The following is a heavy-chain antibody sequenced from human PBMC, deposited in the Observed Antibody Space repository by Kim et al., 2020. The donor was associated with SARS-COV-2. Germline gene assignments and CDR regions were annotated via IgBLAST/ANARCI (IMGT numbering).Heavy chain of an antibody. V-gene: IGHV4-34*01. Sequence: SRVTISVDTSKNQFSLKLSSVTAADTAVYYCARGYSWCSGGSCYGNWFDPWGQGTLVTVSS. CDR3: ARGYSWCSGGSCYGNWFDP. D-gene: IGHD2-15*01. J-gene: IGHJ5*02.